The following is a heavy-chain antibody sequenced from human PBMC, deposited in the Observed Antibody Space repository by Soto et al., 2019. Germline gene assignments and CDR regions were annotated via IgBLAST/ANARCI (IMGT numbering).Heavy chain of an antibody. Sequence: ASVKVSCKASGGTFSSYAISWVRQAPGQGLEWMGGIIPIFGTANYAQKFQGRVTITADESTSTAYMELSSLRSEDTAVYYCARGTNWNYVYYGMDVWGQGTTVTVSS. CDR1: GGTFSSYA. V-gene: IGHV1-69*13. J-gene: IGHJ6*02. D-gene: IGHD1-1*01. CDR2: IIPIFGTA. CDR3: ARGTNWNYVYYGMDV.